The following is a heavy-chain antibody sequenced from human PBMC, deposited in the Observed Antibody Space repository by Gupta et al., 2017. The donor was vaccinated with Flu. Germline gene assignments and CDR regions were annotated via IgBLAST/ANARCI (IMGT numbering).Heavy chain of an antibody. Sequence: FRSYGMSWVRQAPGKGLEWVAAISGSSGTTYYADSVKGRFTISRDNSKNTLYLQMDRLRGEDTAVYYCAKAEVVVITYYDSWGQGTLVTVS. CDR3: AKAEVVVITYYDS. V-gene: IGHV3-23*01. CDR1: FRSYG. J-gene: IGHJ4*02. D-gene: IGHD3-22*01. CDR2: ISGSSGTT.